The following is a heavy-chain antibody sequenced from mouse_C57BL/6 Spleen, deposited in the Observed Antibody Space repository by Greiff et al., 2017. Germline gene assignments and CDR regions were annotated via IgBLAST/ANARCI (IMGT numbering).Heavy chain of an antibody. CDR2: IDPSDSET. CDR3: ARVDGNYVWFAY. CDR1: GYTFTSYW. Sequence: QVQLQQPGAELVRPGSSVKLSCKASGYTFTSYWMHWVKQRPIQGLEWIGNIDPSDSETHYNQKFKDKATLTVDKSSSTAYMQLSSLTSEDSAVYYCARVDGNYVWFAYWGQGTLVTVSA. V-gene: IGHV1-52*01. J-gene: IGHJ3*01. D-gene: IGHD2-1*01.